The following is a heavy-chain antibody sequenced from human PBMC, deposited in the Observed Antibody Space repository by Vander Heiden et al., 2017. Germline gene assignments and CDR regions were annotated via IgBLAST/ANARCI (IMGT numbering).Heavy chain of an antibody. D-gene: IGHD3-10*01. Sequence: QVLLVESGGRVLQPGRSLRPTCLALRFTVSNYGMHWGRQAPGKGLEWVAVIWYDGSNKYYADSVKGRFTISRDNSKNTLSLQMNSLRAEDTAVYYCAKDPAGNRGTLDYWGQGTLVTVSS. J-gene: IGHJ4*02. CDR2: IWYDGSNK. CDR3: AKDPAGNRGTLDY. V-gene: IGHV3-33*06. CDR1: RFTVSNYG.